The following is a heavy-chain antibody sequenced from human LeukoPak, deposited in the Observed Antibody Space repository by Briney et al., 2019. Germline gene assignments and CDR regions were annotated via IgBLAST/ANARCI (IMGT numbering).Heavy chain of an antibody. CDR1: GGSISSSNYY. Sequence: PSETLSLTCTVSGGSISSSNYYWGWIRQPPGKGLEWIGTIYYSGSTYYNPSLKSRVTISVDTSKNQFSLKLSSVTAADTAVYYCARCYHYDSSGYHWYFDLWGRGTLVTVSS. CDR3: ARCYHYDSSGYHWYFDL. CDR2: IYYSGST. V-gene: IGHV4-39*07. J-gene: IGHJ2*01. D-gene: IGHD3-22*01.